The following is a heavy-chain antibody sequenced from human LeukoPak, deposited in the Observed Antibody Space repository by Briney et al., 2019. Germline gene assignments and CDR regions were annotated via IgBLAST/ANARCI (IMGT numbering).Heavy chain of an antibody. D-gene: IGHD1-26*01. V-gene: IGHV1-18*01. CDR2: ISAYNGNT. Sequence: GASVKVSCKASGYTFTSYGISWVRQAPGQGLEWMGWISAYNGNTNYAQKLQGRVTMTTDTSTSTACMELRSLRSDDTAVYYCARVDLVGAPQDDIWGQGTMVTVSS. CDR1: GYTFTSYG. CDR3: ARVDLVGAPQDDI. J-gene: IGHJ3*02.